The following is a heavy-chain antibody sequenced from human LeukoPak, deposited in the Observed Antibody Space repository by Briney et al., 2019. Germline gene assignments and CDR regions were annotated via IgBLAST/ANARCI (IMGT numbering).Heavy chain of an antibody. J-gene: IGHJ4*02. CDR3: ARVSFLWVLDSSGYYLDY. CDR2: IYYSGST. Sequence: PSETLSLTCTVSGGSISSSGYYWGWIRQPPGKGLEWIGTIYYSGSTNYNPSLKSRVTISVDTSKNQFSLKLSSVTAADTAVYYCARVSFLWVLDSSGYYLDYWGQGTLVTVSS. CDR1: GGSISSSGYY. D-gene: IGHD3-22*01. V-gene: IGHV4-39*07.